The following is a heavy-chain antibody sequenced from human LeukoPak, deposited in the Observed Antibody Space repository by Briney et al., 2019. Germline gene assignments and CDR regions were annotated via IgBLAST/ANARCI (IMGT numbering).Heavy chain of an antibody. V-gene: IGHV1-2*02. CDR2: INPNSGGT. CDR1: GYTFTGYY. CDR3: ASMWRDYGDLPYFDY. J-gene: IGHJ4*02. D-gene: IGHD4-17*01. Sequence: ASVKVSCKASGYTFTGYYMHWVRQAPGQRLEWMGWINPNSGGTNYAQKFQGRVTMTRDTSISTAYMELSRLRSDDTAVYYCASMWRDYGDLPYFDYWGQGTLVTVSS.